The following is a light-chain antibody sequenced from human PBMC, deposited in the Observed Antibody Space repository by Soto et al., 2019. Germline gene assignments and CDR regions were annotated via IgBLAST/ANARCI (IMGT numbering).Light chain of an antibody. J-gene: IGKJ2*01. CDR3: QQYKGYFYT. V-gene: IGKV1-5*01. CDR2: DAS. Sequence: DIQMTQSPSTLSASAGDRATITCRASQSISSWFAGYQQKPGKAPKLLFYDASSMESGVPSRFSGGGSGTEFTLTISSLQPDDFAAYYCQQYKGYFYTFGQGTKVEIK. CDR1: QSISSW.